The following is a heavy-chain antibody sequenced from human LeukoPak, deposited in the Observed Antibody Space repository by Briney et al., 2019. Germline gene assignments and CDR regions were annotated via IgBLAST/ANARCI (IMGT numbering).Heavy chain of an antibody. CDR1: GFIFSDYY. J-gene: IGHJ4*01. CDR3: VREGFYFFDF. CDR2: ISSGGSTI. V-gene: IGHV3-11*04. Sequence: GGSLRLSCAASGFIFSDYYMSWIRQAPGKGLEWVSYISSGGSTIYYADSVRGRFTIFRDIAKDSVYLQMNSLRAEDSATYYCVREGFYFFDFWGQGTLVTVSS.